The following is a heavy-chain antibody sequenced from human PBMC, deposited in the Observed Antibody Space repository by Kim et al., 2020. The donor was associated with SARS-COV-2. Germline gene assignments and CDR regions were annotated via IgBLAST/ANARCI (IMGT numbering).Heavy chain of an antibody. Sequence: SETLSLTCAVYGGSFTGHYWSWIRQPPGKGLECIGQVHQSGSTNYNPSLKSRVTISIDTSKNQFSLKLSSVTAADTGFYYCARGRAGIVPAPKLGIGPHYDYLIIDVWGHGTTVTVSS. CDR2: VHQSGST. J-gene: IGHJ6*02. CDR3: ARGRAGIVPAPKLGIGPHYDYLIIDV. V-gene: IGHV4-34*01. D-gene: IGHD7-27*01. CDR1: GGSFTGHY.